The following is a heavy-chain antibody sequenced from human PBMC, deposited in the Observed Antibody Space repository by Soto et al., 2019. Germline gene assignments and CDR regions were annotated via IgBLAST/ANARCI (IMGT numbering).Heavy chain of an antibody. CDR1: GGSISSGGYY. D-gene: IGHD3-9*01. Sequence: SETLSLTCTVSGGSISSGGYYWSWIRPHPGKGLEWIGYIYYSGSTYYNPSLKSRVTISVGTSKNQFSLKLSSVTAADTAVYYCARVHYDILTGYYTFDYWGQGTLVTVSS. J-gene: IGHJ4*02. CDR2: IYYSGST. CDR3: ARVHYDILTGYYTFDY. V-gene: IGHV4-31*03.